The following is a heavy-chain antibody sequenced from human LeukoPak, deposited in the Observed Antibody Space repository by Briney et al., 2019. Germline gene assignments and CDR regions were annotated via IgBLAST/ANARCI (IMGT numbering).Heavy chain of an antibody. CDR3: AKRKALGDTAMADAFDI. J-gene: IGHJ3*02. D-gene: IGHD5-18*01. V-gene: IGHV3-7*01. CDR1: GFTFSNYW. CDR2: IKEDGSDR. Sequence: GGSLRLSCAASGFTFSNYWMTWVRQVPGKGLEWVASIKEDGSDRYNVDSVKGRFTISRDNAKNSLSLQMSSLRAEDTAVYYCAKRKALGDTAMADAFDIWGQGTMVTVSS.